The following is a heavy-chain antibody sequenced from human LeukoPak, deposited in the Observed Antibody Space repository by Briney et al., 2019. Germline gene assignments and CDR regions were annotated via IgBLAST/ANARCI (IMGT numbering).Heavy chain of an antibody. CDR2: ISYDGSNK. V-gene: IGHV3-30-3*01. CDR1: GFTFSSYA. D-gene: IGHD6-6*01. Sequence: GGSLRLSCAASGFTFSSYAMSWVRQAPGKGLEWVAVISYDGSNKYYADSVKGRFTISRDNSKNTLYLQMNSLRAEDTAVYYCARAPARRYFDYWGQGTLVTVSS. CDR3: ARAPARRYFDY. J-gene: IGHJ4*02.